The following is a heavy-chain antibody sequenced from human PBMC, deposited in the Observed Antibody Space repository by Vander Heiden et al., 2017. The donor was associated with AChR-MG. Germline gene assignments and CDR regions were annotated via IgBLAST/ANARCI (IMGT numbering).Heavy chain of an antibody. V-gene: IGHV1-69*02. D-gene: IGHD3-22*01. CDR2: IIPILGIA. CDR3: ARGYYYDSSGYYPKNDDAFDI. CDR1: GGTFSSST. J-gene: IGHJ3*02. Sequence: QVQLVQSGAEVKKPGSSVKVSCKASGGTFSSSTISWVRQAPGQGLEWMGRIIPILGIANYAQKFQGRVTITADKSTSTAYMELSSLRSEDTAVYYCARGYYYDSSGYYPKNDDAFDIWGQGTMVTVSS.